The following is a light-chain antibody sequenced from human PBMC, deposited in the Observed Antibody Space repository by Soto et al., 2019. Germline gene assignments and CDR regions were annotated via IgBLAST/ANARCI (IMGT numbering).Light chain of an antibody. J-gene: IGLJ3*02. CDR2: EVS. CDR3: SSYTSSSTWV. CDR1: SRDVGGYNY. V-gene: IGLV2-14*01. Sequence: QSVLTQPASVSGSPGQSITISCTGTSRDVGGYNYVSWYQQHPGKAPKLMIYEVSNRPSGVSNRFSGSKSGNTASLTISGLQAEDEADYYCSSYTSSSTWVFGGGTKLTVL.